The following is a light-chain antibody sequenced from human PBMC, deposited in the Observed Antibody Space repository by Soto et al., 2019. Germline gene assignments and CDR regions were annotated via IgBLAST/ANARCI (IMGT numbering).Light chain of an antibody. CDR2: SSN. CDR3: AAWDDSLNGLYV. CDR1: RSNIGSNT. Sequence: QSVLTQPPSASGTPGQSVTISCSGSRSNIGSNTVDWYQQLPGTAPKLLIYSSNQRPSGVPDRFSGSKSGTSASLAISGLQSDDDADYFCAAWDDSLNGLYVFGTGTKLTVL. V-gene: IGLV1-44*01. J-gene: IGLJ1*01.